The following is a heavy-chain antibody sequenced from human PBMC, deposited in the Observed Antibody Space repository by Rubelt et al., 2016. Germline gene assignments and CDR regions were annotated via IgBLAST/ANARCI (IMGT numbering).Heavy chain of an antibody. CDR2: IYYSGST. J-gene: IGHJ5*02. CDR1: GGSISSYY. V-gene: IGHV4-59*01. D-gene: IGHD6-13*01. Sequence: QVQLQESGPGLVKPSETLSLTCTVSGGSISSYYWSWIRQPPGKGLEWIGYIYYSGSTNYNPSLKSRVTISVDTSKNQFSLKLSSVTAADTAVYYCARWAYSSSWYLSWFDPWGQGTLVTVSS. CDR3: ARWAYSSSWYLSWFDP.